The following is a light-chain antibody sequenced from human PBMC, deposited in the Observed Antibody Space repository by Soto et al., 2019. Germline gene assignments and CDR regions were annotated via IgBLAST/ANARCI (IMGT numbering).Light chain of an antibody. V-gene: IGLV1-44*01. Sequence: QSVLTQPPAASGTPGQRVTISCSGSSSNIGNNSANWYLQVPGTAPKLLIYSNNQWPSGVPDRFSGSKSGSSASLAISGLRSEDEGDSYCAAWDASLNGPLFGGGTKLTVL. CDR1: SSNIGNNS. CDR2: SNN. J-gene: IGLJ2*01. CDR3: AAWDASLNGPL.